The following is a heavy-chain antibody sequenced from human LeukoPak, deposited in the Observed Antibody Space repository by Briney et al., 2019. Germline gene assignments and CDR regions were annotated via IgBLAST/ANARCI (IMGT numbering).Heavy chain of an antibody. V-gene: IGHV3-23*01. CDR1: GFTFSDYA. J-gene: IGHJ4*02. D-gene: IGHD6-19*01. Sequence: GGSLRLSCAASGFTFSDYAMSWVRQAPGKGLEWVSAISGSGGSTYYADSVKGRFTISRDNSKNTLYLQMNSLRAEDTAVYYCATSRSGWEYYFDYWGQGTLVTVSS. CDR3: ATSRSGWEYYFDY. CDR2: ISGSGGST.